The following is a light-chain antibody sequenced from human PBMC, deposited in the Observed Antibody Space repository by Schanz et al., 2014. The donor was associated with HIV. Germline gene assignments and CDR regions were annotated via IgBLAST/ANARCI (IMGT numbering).Light chain of an antibody. CDR1: SSDVGGYNF. V-gene: IGLV2-11*01. J-gene: IGLJ2*01. Sequence: QSALTQPRSVSGSPGQSVTISCTGTSSDVGGYNFVSWYQQHPGKAPKLMTYDVSKRPSEVPDRFSGSKSDTTASLAISGLQSDDEADYFCCSFAGSNSLLFGGGTKLTVL. CDR2: DVS. CDR3: CSFAGSNSLL.